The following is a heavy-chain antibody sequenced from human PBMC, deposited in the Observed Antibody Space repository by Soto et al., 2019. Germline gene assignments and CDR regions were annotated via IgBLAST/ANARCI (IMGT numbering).Heavy chain of an antibody. D-gene: IGHD3-22*01. CDR3: ARLNYYDSSGYYFSYYYYGMDV. V-gene: IGHV4-34*01. J-gene: IGHJ6*02. Sequence: SETLSLTCAVYGGSFSGYYWSWIRQPPGKGLEWIGEINHSGSTNYNPSLKSRVTISVDTSKNQFSLKLSSVTAADTAVYYCARLNYYDSSGYYFSYYYYGMDVWGQGTTVTVSS. CDR1: GGSFSGYY. CDR2: INHSGST.